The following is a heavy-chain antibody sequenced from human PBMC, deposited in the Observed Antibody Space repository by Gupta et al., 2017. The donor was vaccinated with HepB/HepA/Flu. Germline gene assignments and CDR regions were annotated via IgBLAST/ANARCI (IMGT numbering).Heavy chain of an antibody. CDR1: GFTFSSYA. CDR3: AKRNPPYYYDSSGSRYFDL. Sequence: EVQLLESGGGLVQPGGSLRLSCAASGFTFSSYAMSWVRQAPGKGLEWVSAISGSGGSTYYADSVKGRFTISRDNSKNTLYLQMNSLRAEDTAVYYCAKRNPPYYYDSSGSRYFDLWGRGTLVTVSS. D-gene: IGHD3-22*01. J-gene: IGHJ2*01. V-gene: IGHV3-23*01. CDR2: ISGSGGST.